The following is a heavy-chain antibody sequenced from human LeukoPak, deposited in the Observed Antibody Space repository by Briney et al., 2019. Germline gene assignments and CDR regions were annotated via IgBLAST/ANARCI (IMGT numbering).Heavy chain of an antibody. V-gene: IGHV1-2*02. Sequence: GASVKGSCKTSGYTFTGSYMPWVRQAHGQGLEWMRWINPNSGGTNYAQKFQGRVTMTRDTSISTAYMELSRLRSDDTAVYYCARVSLNYGSGSYYLYWGQGTLVTVSS. J-gene: IGHJ4*02. CDR1: GYTFTGSY. CDR2: INPNSGGT. CDR3: ARVSLNYGSGSYYLY. D-gene: IGHD3-10*01.